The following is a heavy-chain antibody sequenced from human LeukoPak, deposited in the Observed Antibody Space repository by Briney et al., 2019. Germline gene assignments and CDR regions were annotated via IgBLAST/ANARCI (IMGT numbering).Heavy chain of an antibody. V-gene: IGHV1-58*02. CDR2: IVVGSGNT. CDR3: AATSYYASGSYYPLNDAFDI. J-gene: IGHJ3*02. Sequence: ASVKVSCKASGFTFSSSAMQWVRQARGQRLEWIGWIVVGSGNTNYAQKFQERVTITRDMSTSTVYMELRSLRSEDTAVYYCAATSYYASGSYYPLNDAFDIWGQGTMVTVSS. CDR1: GFTFSSSA. D-gene: IGHD3-10*01.